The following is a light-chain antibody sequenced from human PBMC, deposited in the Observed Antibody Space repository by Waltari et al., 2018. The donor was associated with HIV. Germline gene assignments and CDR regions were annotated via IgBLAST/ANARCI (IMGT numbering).Light chain of an antibody. Sequence: QSALTQPASVSGSLGQSITIPCTGTSNDVGSYKFVSWYQQHPGRAPKLLIYEVTQRPSGLSDRFSGSKSDNTATLTIFQLQAEDEADYYCCSYAGSSIWVFGGGTKLTVL. CDR1: SNDVGSYKF. CDR3: CSYAGSSIWV. J-gene: IGLJ3*02. CDR2: EVT. V-gene: IGLV2-23*02.